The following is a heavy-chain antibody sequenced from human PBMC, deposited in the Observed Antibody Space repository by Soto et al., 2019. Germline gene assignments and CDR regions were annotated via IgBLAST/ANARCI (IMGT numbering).Heavy chain of an antibody. CDR1: GFTFSSYG. J-gene: IGHJ4*02. CDR2: ISYDGSNK. D-gene: IGHD3-3*01. CDR3: AKDPPPSYGFWSGYFDY. V-gene: IGHV3-30*18. Sequence: GGSLRLSCAASGFTFSSYGMHWVRQAPGKGLEWVAVISYDGSNKYYADSVKGRFTISRDNSKNTLYLQMNSLRAEDTAVYYCAKDPPPSYGFWSGYFDYWGQGTLVTVSS.